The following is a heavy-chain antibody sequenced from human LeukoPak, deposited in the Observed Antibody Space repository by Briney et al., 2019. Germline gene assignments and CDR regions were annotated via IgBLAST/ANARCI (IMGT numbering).Heavy chain of an antibody. J-gene: IGHJ4*02. Sequence: GGSLRLSCAASGFTFSSYGMHWVRQAPGKGLEWVAVISYDGSNKYYADSVKGRFTISRDNSKNTLYLQMNSLRAEDTAVYYCATSGLRYYWGQGTLVTVSS. CDR2: ISYDGSNK. D-gene: IGHD5-12*01. V-gene: IGHV3-30*03. CDR3: ATSGLRYY. CDR1: GFTFSSYG.